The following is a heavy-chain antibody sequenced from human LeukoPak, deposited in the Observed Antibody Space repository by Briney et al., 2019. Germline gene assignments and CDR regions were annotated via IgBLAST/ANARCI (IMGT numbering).Heavy chain of an antibody. CDR1: GDSISSSSDF. CDR2: IYYGGST. J-gene: IGHJ4*02. Sequence: SETLSLTCPVSGDSISSSSDFWGWIRQPPGKGLEWIGSIYYGGSTNYNPSLKSRVTISVDTSKDQFSLKLSSVTAADTAVYYCARETAMANVGNYFDYWGQGTLVTVSS. V-gene: IGHV4-39*07. CDR3: ARETAMANVGNYFDY. D-gene: IGHD5-18*01.